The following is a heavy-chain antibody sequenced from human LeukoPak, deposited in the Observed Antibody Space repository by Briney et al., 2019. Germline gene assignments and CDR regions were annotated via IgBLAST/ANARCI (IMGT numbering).Heavy chain of an antibody. CDR2: IFHSGST. Sequence: PSETLSLTCVVSGDSISSGAYSWSWIRQPPGKGLEWIGYIFHSGSTFYNPSLKSRVTISVDNSQNQFSLRLSSVTAADTAVYYWARVLVYVFLFGLFFLDYGGRETLAT. J-gene: IGHJ4*02. D-gene: IGHD3-3*01. CDR1: GDSISSGAYS. V-gene: IGHV4-30-2*01. CDR3: ARVLVYVFLFGLFFLDY.